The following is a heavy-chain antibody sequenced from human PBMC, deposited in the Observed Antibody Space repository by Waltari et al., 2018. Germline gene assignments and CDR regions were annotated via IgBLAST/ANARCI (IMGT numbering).Heavy chain of an antibody. CDR2: IYYTGST. CDR3: ARGGGGDWEWFDP. J-gene: IGHJ5*02. V-gene: IGHV4-59*01. CDR1: GGSISGFY. Sequence: QVQLQGSGPSLLKPSETLSLFCTVSGGSISGFYWSWGRQPPGKGLDWGGYIYYTGSTKFNPSLKRRVTMSVDTSKTQLSLKLSSVTAADTAFSYCARGGGGDWEWFDPWGQGTLVTVSS. D-gene: IGHD2-21*02.